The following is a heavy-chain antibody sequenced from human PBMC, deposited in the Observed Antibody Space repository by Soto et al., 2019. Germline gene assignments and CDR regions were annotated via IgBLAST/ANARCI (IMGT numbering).Heavy chain of an antibody. V-gene: IGHV3-21*01. CDR1: GFTFSSYS. CDR3: ARDFFARTIKQFDP. CDR2: ISSSSSYI. D-gene: IGHD5-12*01. J-gene: IGHJ5*02. Sequence: PGGSLRLSCAASGFTFSSYSMNWVRQAPGKGLEWVSSISSSSSYIYYADSVKGRFTISRDNAKNSLYLQMNSLRAEDTAVYYCARDFFARTIKQFDPWGQGTLVTVSS.